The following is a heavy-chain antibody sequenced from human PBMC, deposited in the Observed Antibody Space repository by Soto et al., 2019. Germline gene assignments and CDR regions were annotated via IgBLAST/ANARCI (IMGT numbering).Heavy chain of an antibody. CDR2: VSHDGRNT. CDR3: AKGGRQWLVISDFNY. D-gene: IGHD6-19*01. V-gene: IGHV3-30*18. CDR1: GFTFSDYA. Sequence: VQLVESGGGVVQPGRSLRLSCAASGFTFSDYAMHWVRQAPGKGLEWVAVVSHDGRNTHYAGSVKGRFTISRDSSKNTVSLEMTSLRAEDTSVYYSAKGGRQWLVISDFNYWGQGALVTVSS. J-gene: IGHJ4*02.